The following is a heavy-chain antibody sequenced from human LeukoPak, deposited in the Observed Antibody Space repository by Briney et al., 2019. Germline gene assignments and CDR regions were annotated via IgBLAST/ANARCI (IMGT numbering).Heavy chain of an antibody. CDR2: INHSGST. CDR3: ARGWGSGPPGY. V-gene: IGHV4-34*01. Sequence: KPSETLSLTCAVYGGSFSGSYWSWFARPPGKGLGGIGEINHSGSTNYNPSLKSRVTISVDTSKNQFSLKLSSVTAADTAVYYCARGWGSGPPGYWGQGTLVTVSS. J-gene: IGHJ4*02. CDR1: GGSFSGSY. D-gene: IGHD7-27*01.